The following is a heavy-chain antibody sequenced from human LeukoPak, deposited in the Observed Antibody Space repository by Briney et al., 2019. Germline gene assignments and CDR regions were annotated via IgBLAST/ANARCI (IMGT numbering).Heavy chain of an antibody. CDR3: AKHQQGYGDSLMDV. CDR2: ISSSGSTI. V-gene: IGHV3-48*03. D-gene: IGHD4-17*01. CDR1: GFTFSSYE. Sequence: GGSLRLSCAASGFTFSSYEMNWVRQAPGKGLEWVSYISSSGSTIYYTDSVKGRFTISRDNSKNTLLLQMNSLRVEDTAIYYCAKHQQGYGDSLMDVWGQGTTVIVSS. J-gene: IGHJ6*02.